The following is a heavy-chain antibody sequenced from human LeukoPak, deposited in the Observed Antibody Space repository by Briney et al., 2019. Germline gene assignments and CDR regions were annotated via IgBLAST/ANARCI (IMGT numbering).Heavy chain of an antibody. V-gene: IGHV3-33*01. J-gene: IGHJ4*02. D-gene: IGHD1-20*01. Sequence: SGGSLTLSCAASGFTFRSYGMHWVRQTPGKGLEWVAGIGYDGSNKYNVDSVTGRFTISRDNSNNTLFLQLDSLRAEDTAVYYCARDRNWYFDSWGQGTLVTVSS. CDR2: IGYDGSNK. CDR3: ARDRNWYFDS. CDR1: GFTFRSYG.